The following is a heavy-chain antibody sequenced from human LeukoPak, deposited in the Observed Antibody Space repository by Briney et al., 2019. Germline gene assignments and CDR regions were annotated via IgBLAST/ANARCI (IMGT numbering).Heavy chain of an antibody. J-gene: IGHJ4*02. CDR1: GYTFTSYG. V-gene: IGHV1-18*01. CDR3: ARDKSAGSSGYYYPYFDY. CDR2: ISGYNGNT. D-gene: IGHD3-22*01. Sequence: ASVKVSCKAAGYTFTSYGISWVRQAPGQRLEWMGWISGYNGNTHYAQKLQGRVTMTTDTSTSTAYMELRSLRSDDTAVYYCARDKSAGSSGYYYPYFDYWGQGTLVTVSS.